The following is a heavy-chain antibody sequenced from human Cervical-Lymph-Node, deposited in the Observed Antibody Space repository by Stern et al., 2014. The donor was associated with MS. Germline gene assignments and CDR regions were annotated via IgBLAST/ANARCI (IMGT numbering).Heavy chain of an antibody. CDR3: ARAIGFCSGGNCEPYYYYGIDV. CDR1: GFRFDDYA. CDR2: ISWSSGKI. J-gene: IGHJ6*02. V-gene: IGHV3-9*01. Sequence: EVQLVESGGDLVQPGRSLRLSCAASGFRFDDYAMYWVRQAPGKGLEWVSGISWSSGKIGYADSVKGRFTISRDNVKNSLFLHMNSLRSEDAASYYCARAIGFCSGGNCEPYYYYGIDVWGQGTRVTVSS. D-gene: IGHD2-15*01.